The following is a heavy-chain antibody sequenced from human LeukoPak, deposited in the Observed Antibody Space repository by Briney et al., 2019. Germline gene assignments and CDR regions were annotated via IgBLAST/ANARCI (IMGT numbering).Heavy chain of an antibody. CDR1: GGSISSQY. V-gene: IGHV4-4*07. D-gene: IGHD5-12*01. Sequence: PSETLSLTCTVSGGSISSQYWSWIRQPAGKRLEWIGRIYISGSTNYNPSLQSRVSMSVDSSKNQFSLNLNSVTAADTAVYFCARDRTGYSGYEGDPFDIWGQGTMVTVSS. CDR2: IYISGST. J-gene: IGHJ3*02. CDR3: ARDRTGYSGYEGDPFDI.